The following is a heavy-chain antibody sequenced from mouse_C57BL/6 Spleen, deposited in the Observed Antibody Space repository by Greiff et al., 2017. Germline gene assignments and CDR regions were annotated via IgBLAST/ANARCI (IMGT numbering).Heavy chain of an antibody. D-gene: IGHD2-4*01. Sequence: DVHLVESGGGLVQPGGSLKLSCAASGFTFSDYGMAWVRQAPRKGPEWVAFISNLAYSIYYADTVTGRFTISRENAKNTLYLEMSSLRSEDTAMYYCARHGGLRQVFAYWGQGTLVTVSA. CDR1: GFTFSDYG. CDR3: ARHGGLRQVFAY. V-gene: IGHV5-15*01. J-gene: IGHJ3*01. CDR2: ISNLAYSI.